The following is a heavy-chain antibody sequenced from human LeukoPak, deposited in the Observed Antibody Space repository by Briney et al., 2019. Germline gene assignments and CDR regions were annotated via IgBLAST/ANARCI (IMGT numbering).Heavy chain of an antibody. V-gene: IGHV4-4*02. CDR2: IYHSGST. CDR1: GGSISSSNW. CDR3: AREGYCSSTSCYGWFDP. D-gene: IGHD2-2*01. J-gene: IGHJ5*02. Sequence: SETLSLTCAVSGGSISSSNWWSWVRQPPGKGLEWIGEIYHSGSTNYNPSLKGRVTISVDKSKNRFSLKLSSVTAADTAVYYCAREGYCSSTSCYGWFDPWGQGTLVTVSS.